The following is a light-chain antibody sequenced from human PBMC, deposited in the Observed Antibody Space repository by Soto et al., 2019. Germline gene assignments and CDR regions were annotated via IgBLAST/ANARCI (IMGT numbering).Light chain of an antibody. CDR2: GVT. Sequence: QSVLTQPASVSGSPGQSITISFSGTTNDVGGYNYVSWYQQHPGKAPKLLIYGVTDRPSGVSSRFSGSKSGNAASLTISGLQAEDEGDYYCSSYTSSYTWVFGGGTKVTVL. CDR1: TNDVGGYNY. V-gene: IGLV2-14*03. CDR3: SSYTSSYTWV. J-gene: IGLJ3*02.